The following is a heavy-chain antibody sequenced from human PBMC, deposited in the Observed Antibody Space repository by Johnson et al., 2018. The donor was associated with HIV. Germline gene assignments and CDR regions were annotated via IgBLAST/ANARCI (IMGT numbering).Heavy chain of an antibody. CDR2: ISYDGSNK. V-gene: IGHV3-30*04. CDR1: GFTFSSYA. CDR3: ARDLIVVVVAATQWGDAFDI. J-gene: IGHJ3*02. Sequence: QVQLVESGGGVVQPGRSLRPSCAASGFTFSSYAMHWVRQAPGKGLEWVAVISYDGSNKYYADSVKGRFTIARDNSKNTLYLQMNSLRAEDTAVYYCARDLIVVVVAATQWGDAFDIWGQGTMVTVSS. D-gene: IGHD2-15*01.